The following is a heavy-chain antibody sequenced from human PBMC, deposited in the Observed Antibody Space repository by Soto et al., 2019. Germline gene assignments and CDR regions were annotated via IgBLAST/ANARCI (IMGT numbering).Heavy chain of an antibody. CDR1: GYPCTKCT. J-gene: IGHJ5*02. CDR2: INAGSGNT. Sequence: QVQPVQSGAEVKKPGASVKVSFRTSGYPCTKCTIHWVRHAPGPRLAWMGRINAGSGNTEYSQRLPGRVTIVRDTSATTVYMDLSSLIYEDTAVYYCARGEGYCSGGGCYGWFDPWGQRTLVT. V-gene: IGHV1-3*01. CDR3: ARGEGYCSGGGCYGWFDP. D-gene: IGHD2-15*01.